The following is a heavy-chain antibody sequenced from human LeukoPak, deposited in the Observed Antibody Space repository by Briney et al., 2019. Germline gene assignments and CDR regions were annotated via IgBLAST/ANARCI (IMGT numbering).Heavy chain of an antibody. D-gene: IGHD3-22*01. CDR3: AREANYYDSSGYYSLFDY. CDR2: ISAYNGNT. Sequence: ASVKVSCKASGCTFTSYGISWVRQAPGQGLEWMGWISAYNGNTNYAQKLQGRVTMTTDTSTSTAYMELRSLRSDDTAVYYCAREANYYDSSGYYSLFDYWGQGTLVTVSS. V-gene: IGHV1-18*01. CDR1: GCTFTSYG. J-gene: IGHJ4*02.